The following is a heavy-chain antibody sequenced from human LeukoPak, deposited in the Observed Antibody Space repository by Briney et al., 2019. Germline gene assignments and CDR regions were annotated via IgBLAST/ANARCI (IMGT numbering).Heavy chain of an antibody. D-gene: IGHD3-22*01. J-gene: IGHJ4*02. CDR2: ISCSGGST. V-gene: IGHV3-23*01. CDR1: GFTFSSYA. Sequence: PGGSLRLSCAASGFTFSSYAMSWVGQAPGKGREGVSAISCSGGSTYYADSVKDRFTISRENSKNTMYLQMNSLRGEDTAVYYCAKDLQYYYDSSGYVFDYWGKGTLVNVSS. CDR3: AKDLQYYYDSSGYVFDY.